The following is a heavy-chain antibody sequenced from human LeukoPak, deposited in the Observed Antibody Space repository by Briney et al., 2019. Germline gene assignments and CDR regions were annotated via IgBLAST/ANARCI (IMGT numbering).Heavy chain of an antibody. D-gene: IGHD3-3*01. J-gene: IGHJ5*02. CDR3: ARHSYYDFWSGYRNWFDP. V-gene: IGHV4-39*01. CDR1: GGSISSSSYY. Sequence: PSETLSLTCTVSGGSISSSSYYWGWIRQPPGKGLEWIGSIYYSGSTYYNPSLKGRVTISVDTSKNQFSLKLSSVTAADTAVYYCARHSYYDFWSGYRNWFDPWGQGTLVTASS. CDR2: IYYSGST.